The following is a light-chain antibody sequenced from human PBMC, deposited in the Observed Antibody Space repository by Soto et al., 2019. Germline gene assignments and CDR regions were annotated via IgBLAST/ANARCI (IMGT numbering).Light chain of an antibody. CDR3: SSYAGSNIYV. V-gene: IGLV2-8*01. CDR2: EVS. Sequence: QSALTQPPSASGSPGQSVTISCTGTSSDVGGYNYVSWYQQHPGKAPKLMIYEVSKRPSGVPDRFSGSKSGNTASLTVSGLQAEDEADDYFSSYAGSNIYVFGTGTKVTVL. J-gene: IGLJ1*01. CDR1: SSDVGGYNY.